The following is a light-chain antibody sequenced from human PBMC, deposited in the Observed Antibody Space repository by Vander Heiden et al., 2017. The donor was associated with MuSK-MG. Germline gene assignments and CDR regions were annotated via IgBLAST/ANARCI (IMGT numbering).Light chain of an antibody. V-gene: IGKV4-1*01. CDR1: QTLLYTSNNKNY. CDR2: WAS. CDR3: QQYFTLPT. Sequence: AVSLGERATINCKSSQTLLYTSNNKNYLAWYQQKLGQPPKLLIHWASTRESGVPDRFSGSGSETDFTLTITSLRAEDVAVYFCQQYFTLPTFGQGTKVEIK. J-gene: IGKJ1*01.